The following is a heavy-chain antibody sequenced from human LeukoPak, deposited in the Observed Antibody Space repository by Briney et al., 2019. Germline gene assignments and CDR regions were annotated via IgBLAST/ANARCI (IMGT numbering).Heavy chain of an antibody. CDR3: ARNLPAADY. Sequence: GGSLRLSCAASGSTFSSHTMNWVRQAPGKGLEWISYISRSSDVIYYADSVKGRFTNSRDNAKNSLYLQMNSLRAEDTAVYYCARNLPAADYWGQGTLVTVSS. CDR1: GSTFSSHT. CDR2: ISRSSDVI. J-gene: IGHJ4*02. V-gene: IGHV3-48*04. D-gene: IGHD2-2*01.